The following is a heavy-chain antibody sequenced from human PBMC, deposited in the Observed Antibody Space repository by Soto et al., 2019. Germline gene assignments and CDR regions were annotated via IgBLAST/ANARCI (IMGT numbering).Heavy chain of an antibody. CDR2: IYYSGST. CDR1: NGYSSSGGYY. V-gene: IGHV4-39*01. CDR3: ARHGMDYYDSSGYYYSPYYFDY. J-gene: IGHJ4*02. Sequence: SETLSLTCTVSNGYSSSGGYYWSWIRQHPGKGLEWIGSIYYSGSTYYNPSLKSRVTISVDTSKNQFSLKLSSVTAADTAVYYCARHGMDYYDSSGYYYSPYYFDYWGQGTLVTVSS. D-gene: IGHD3-22*01.